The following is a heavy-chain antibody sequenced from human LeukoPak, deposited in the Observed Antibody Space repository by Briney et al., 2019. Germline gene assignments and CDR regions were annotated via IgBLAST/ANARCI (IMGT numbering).Heavy chain of an antibody. CDR3: ARGEDFERYYLAY. CDR1: GGSISSSSYY. D-gene: IGHD3-9*01. J-gene: IGHJ4*02. Sequence: SETLSLTCTVSGGSISSSSYYWGWIRQPPGKGLEWIGTIYYSGSTYYNPFLKSRVTISVDTSKNQFSLRLTSVTAADTAVYFCARGEDFERYYLAYWGQGTLVTVSS. V-gene: IGHV4-39*07. CDR2: IYYSGST.